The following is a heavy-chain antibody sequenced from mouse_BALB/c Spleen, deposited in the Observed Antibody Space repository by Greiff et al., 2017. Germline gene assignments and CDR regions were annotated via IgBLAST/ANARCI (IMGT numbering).Heavy chain of an antibody. Sequence: EVQRVESGGGLVQPGGSLKLSCAASGFTFSSYTMSWVRQTPEKRLEWVAYISNGGGSTYYPDTVKGRFTISRDNAKNTLYLQMSSLKSEDTAMYYCARASYDSRTMDYWGQGTSVTVSS. CDR1: GFTFSSYT. J-gene: IGHJ4*01. CDR3: ARASYDSRTMDY. D-gene: IGHD2-4*01. CDR2: ISNGGGST. V-gene: IGHV5-12-2*01.